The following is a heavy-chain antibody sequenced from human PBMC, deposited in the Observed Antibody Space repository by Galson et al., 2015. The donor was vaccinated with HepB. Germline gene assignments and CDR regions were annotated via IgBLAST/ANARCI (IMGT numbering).Heavy chain of an antibody. D-gene: IGHD2-2*01. CDR3: ARDRESSTSLYYYYGMDV. CDR1: GFTFSSYS. Sequence: SLRLSCAASGFTFSSYSMNWVRQAPGKGLEWVSSISSSSSYIYYADSVKGRFTISRDNAKNSLYLQMNSLRAEDTAVYYCARDRESSTSLYYYYGMDVGGQGTTVTVSS. J-gene: IGHJ6*02. V-gene: IGHV3-21*01. CDR2: ISSSSSYI.